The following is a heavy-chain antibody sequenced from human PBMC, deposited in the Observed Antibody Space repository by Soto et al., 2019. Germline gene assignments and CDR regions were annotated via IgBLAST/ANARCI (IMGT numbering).Heavy chain of an antibody. CDR3: ARGFCSSTSCYSHYYYYYGMDV. J-gene: IGHJ6*02. D-gene: IGHD2-2*02. Sequence: GESLKISCKGSGYSFTSYWISWVRQMPGKGLEWMGRIDPSDSYTNYSPSFQGHVTISADKSISTAYLQWSSLKASDTAMYYCARGFCSSTSCYSHYYYYYGMDVWGQGTTVTVSS. CDR2: IDPSDSYT. V-gene: IGHV5-10-1*01. CDR1: GYSFTSYW.